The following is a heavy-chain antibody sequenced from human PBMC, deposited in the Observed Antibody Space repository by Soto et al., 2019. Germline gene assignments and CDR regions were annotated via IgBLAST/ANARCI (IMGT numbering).Heavy chain of an antibody. CDR1: GFTFSSYG. J-gene: IGHJ6*02. Sequence: GGSLRLSCAASGFTFSSYGRHWVRQAPGKGLEWVAVIWYDGSNKYYADSVKGRFTISRDNSKNTLYLQMNSLRAEDTAVYYCARDVADYYYYGMDVWGQGTTVTVSS. CDR3: ARDVADYYYYGMDV. D-gene: IGHD6-13*01. V-gene: IGHV3-33*01. CDR2: IWYDGSNK.